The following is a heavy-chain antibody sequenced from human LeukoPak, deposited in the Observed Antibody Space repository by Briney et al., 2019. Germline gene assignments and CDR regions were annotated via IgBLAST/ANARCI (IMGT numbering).Heavy chain of an antibody. Sequence: PSETLSLTCTVSGGSISNYYWSWVRQPAGKGLEWIGRIYTSGSTNYNPSLKSRVTISVDTSKNQFSLKLSSVTAADTAVYYCARASQDYYYGMDVWGQGTTVTVSS. CDR3: ARASQDYYYGMDV. CDR1: GGSISNYY. CDR2: IYTSGST. J-gene: IGHJ6*02. V-gene: IGHV4-4*07.